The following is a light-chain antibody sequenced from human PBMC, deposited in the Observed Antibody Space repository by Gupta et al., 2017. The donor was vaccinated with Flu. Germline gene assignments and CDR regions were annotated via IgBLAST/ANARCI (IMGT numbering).Light chain of an antibody. J-gene: IGKJ2*01. Sequence: SLGERATINCKSSQSILYNSNNKNYLAWYKQTPGQSPELLIYWASTRESGVPDRFSGSGSGTDFTLTISSLQAEDAAVYYCHQYYSIPVTFGQGTKLEIK. V-gene: IGKV4-1*01. CDR3: HQYYSIPVT. CDR2: WAS. CDR1: QSILYNSNNKNY.